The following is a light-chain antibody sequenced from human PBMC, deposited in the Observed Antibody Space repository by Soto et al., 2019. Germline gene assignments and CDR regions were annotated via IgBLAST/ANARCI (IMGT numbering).Light chain of an antibody. CDR2: EVS. Sequence: QSVLTQPASVSGSPGQSITISCTGTSSDVGGYNYVSWYQHYPGKAPKLMIYEVSNRPSGVSNRFSGSKSGNTASLTISGLQAEDAADYYCSSYTSSSTILFGGGTKLPVL. V-gene: IGLV2-14*01. J-gene: IGLJ2*01. CDR1: SSDVGGYNY. CDR3: SSYTSSSTIL.